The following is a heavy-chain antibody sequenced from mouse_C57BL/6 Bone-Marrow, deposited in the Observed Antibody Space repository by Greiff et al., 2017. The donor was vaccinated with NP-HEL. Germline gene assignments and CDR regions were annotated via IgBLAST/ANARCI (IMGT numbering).Heavy chain of an antibody. CDR1: GFTFSDYY. Sequence: DVMLVESGGGLVQPGGSLKLSCAASGFTFSDYYMYWVRQTPEKRLEWVAYISNGGGSTYYPDTVKGRFTITRDNAKNTLYLQMRRLKSEDTAMYYDARRDYYGSSYVDDWYFDVWGTGTTVTVSS. D-gene: IGHD1-1*01. CDR3: ARRDYYGSSYVDDWYFDV. J-gene: IGHJ1*03. CDR2: ISNGGGST. V-gene: IGHV5-12*01.